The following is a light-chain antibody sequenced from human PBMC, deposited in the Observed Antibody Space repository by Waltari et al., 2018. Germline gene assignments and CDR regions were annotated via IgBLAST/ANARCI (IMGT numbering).Light chain of an antibody. CDR1: RSDFAVFNY. Sequence: SALPQSASVSGSPGQSLTISCTGTRSDFAVFNYVSWYQQHPGKAPQLMIYDVSKRPSGVSNRFSGSKSGNTASLTISGLQAEDEADYYCSSYTSTWVFGGGTKLTVL. J-gene: IGLJ3*02. V-gene: IGLV2-14*01. CDR3: SSYTSTWV. CDR2: DVS.